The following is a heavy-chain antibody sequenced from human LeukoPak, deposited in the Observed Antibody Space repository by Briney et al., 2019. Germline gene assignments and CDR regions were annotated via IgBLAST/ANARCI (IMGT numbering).Heavy chain of an antibody. CDR3: ARFTVGAKADYYYYYMDV. Sequence: SETLSLTCTVSGGSISSSSYYWGWIRQPPGKGLEWIGDIYYSGSTNYNPSLKSRVTISVDTSKNQFSLKLSSVTAADTAVYYCARFTVGAKADYYYYYMDVWGKGTTVTVSS. CDR2: IYYSGST. D-gene: IGHD1-26*01. V-gene: IGHV4-61*05. J-gene: IGHJ6*03. CDR1: GGSISSSSYY.